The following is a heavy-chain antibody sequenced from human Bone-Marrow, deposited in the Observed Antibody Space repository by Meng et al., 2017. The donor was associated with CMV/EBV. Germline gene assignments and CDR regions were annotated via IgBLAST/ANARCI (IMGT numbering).Heavy chain of an antibody. CDR2: ISYDGSNK. Sequence: LYCAASGFNFSSYGMHWVRQAPGKGLEWVAVISYDGSNKYYADSVKGRFTISRDNSKNTLYLQMNSLRAEDTAVYYCAKLGVAAGGYWGQGTLVTVSS. CDR1: GFNFSSYG. V-gene: IGHV3-30*18. J-gene: IGHJ4*02. D-gene: IGHD3-3*01. CDR3: AKLGVAAGGY.